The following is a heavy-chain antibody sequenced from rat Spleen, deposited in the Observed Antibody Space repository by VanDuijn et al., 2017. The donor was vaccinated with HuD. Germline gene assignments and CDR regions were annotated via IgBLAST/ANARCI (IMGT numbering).Heavy chain of an antibody. CDR1: GYSITSNY. J-gene: IGHJ4*01. D-gene: IGHD1-7*01. CDR2: ISYSGST. V-gene: IGHV3-1*01. CDR3: VRYPYGSLRVDA. Sequence: EVQLQESGPGLVKPSQSLSLTCSVTGYSITSNYWGWIRNFPGKKMEWMGFISYSGSTSYTPSLKSRISITRDTSRNQFFLQLNSVTTEDSATYYCVRYPYGSLRVDAWGQGASVTVSS.